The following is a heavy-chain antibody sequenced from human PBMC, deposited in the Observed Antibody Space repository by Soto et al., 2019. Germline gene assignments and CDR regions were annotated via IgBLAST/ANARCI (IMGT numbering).Heavy chain of an antibody. Sequence: TSETLSLTCAVSGYSISSGYYWGWIRQPPGKGLEWIGSIYHSGSTYYNPSLKSRVTISVDTSKNQFSLKLSSVTAADTAVYYCARGVRYGSGNFFDYWGQGTLVTVSS. D-gene: IGHD3-10*01. J-gene: IGHJ4*02. CDR2: IYHSGST. CDR1: GYSISSGYY. CDR3: ARGVRYGSGNFFDY. V-gene: IGHV4-38-2*01.